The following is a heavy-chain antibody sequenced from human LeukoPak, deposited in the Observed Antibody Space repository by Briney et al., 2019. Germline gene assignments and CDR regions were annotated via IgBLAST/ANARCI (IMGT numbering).Heavy chain of an antibody. CDR1: GDTFTSYD. J-gene: IGHJ5*02. Sequence: SVKGSCKASGDTFTSYDINCVRQATGQGLEWMGGIIPILGTANYAQKFQGRVTITADESTSTAYMELSRMRSADTAVYYCDSPNWFDPWGQGTMVTVSS. D-gene: IGHD5-18*01. CDR3: DSPNWFDP. CDR2: IIPILGTA. V-gene: IGHV1-69*13.